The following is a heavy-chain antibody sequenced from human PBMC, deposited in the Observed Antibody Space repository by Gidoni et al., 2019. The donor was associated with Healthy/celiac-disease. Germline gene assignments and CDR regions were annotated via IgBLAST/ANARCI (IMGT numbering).Heavy chain of an antibody. Sequence: VQLVESGGGVVQPGRSLRLSCAASGFTFSSYAMHWVRPAPGKGLEWVAVISYDGSNKYYADSVKGRFTISRDNSKNTLYLQMNSLRAEDTAVYYCARNPPITMIVGKDGGLYYYYGMDVWGQGTTVTVSS. D-gene: IGHD3-22*01. V-gene: IGHV3-30-3*01. CDR1: GFTFSSYA. CDR2: ISYDGSNK. J-gene: IGHJ6*02. CDR3: ARNPPITMIVGKDGGLYYYYGMDV.